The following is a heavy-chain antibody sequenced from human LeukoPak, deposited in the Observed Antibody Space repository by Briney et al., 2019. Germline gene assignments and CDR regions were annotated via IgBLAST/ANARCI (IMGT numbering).Heavy chain of an antibody. V-gene: IGHV3-11*04. CDR2: ISSSGSTI. J-gene: IGHJ5*02. Sequence: PGGSLRLSCAASGFTFSDYYMSWIRQAPGKGLEWVSYISSSGSTIYYADSVKGRSTISRDNAKNSLYLQMNSLRAEDTAVYYCARDYWLEAGGWRPNNWLDPWGQGTLVTVSS. CDR3: ARDYWLEAGGWRPNNWLDP. CDR1: GFTFSDYY. D-gene: IGHD6-19*01.